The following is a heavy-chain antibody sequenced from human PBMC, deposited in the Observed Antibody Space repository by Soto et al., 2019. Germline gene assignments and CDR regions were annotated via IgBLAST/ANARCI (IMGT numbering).Heavy chain of an antibody. CDR1: GFTFSSYS. D-gene: IGHD2-15*01. CDR3: ARLPDIVVVVAAHFDP. Sequence: GGSLRLSCAASGFTFSSYSMNWVRQAPGKGLEWVSSISSSSSYIYYADSVKGRFTISRDNAKNSLYLQMNSLRAEDTAVYYCARLPDIVVVVAAHFDPWGQGTLVTVSS. CDR2: ISSSSSYI. J-gene: IGHJ5*02. V-gene: IGHV3-21*01.